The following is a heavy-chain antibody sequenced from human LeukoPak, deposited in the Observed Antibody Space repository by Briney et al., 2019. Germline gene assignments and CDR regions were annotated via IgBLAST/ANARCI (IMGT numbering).Heavy chain of an antibody. Sequence: ASVKVSCKASGYTFTGYYMHWVRQAPGQGLEWMGWINPNSGNTGYAQKFQGRVTMTRNTSISTAYMELSSLRSEDTAVYYCARGPLNYYGSGSYLSFDYWGQGTLVTVSS. J-gene: IGHJ4*02. CDR3: ARGPLNYYGSGSYLSFDY. D-gene: IGHD3-10*01. V-gene: IGHV1-8*02. CDR1: GYTFTGYY. CDR2: INPNSGNT.